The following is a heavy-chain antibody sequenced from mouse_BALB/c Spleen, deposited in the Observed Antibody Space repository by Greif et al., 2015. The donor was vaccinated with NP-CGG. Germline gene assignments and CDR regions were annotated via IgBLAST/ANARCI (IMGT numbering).Heavy chain of an antibody. J-gene: IGHJ2*01. D-gene: IGHD3-3*01. Sequence: VQRVESGAELVKPGASVKLSCKASGYTFTSYYMYWVKQRPGQGLEWIGEINPSNGGTNFNEKFKSKATLTVDKSSSTAYMQLSSLTSEDSAVYYCTRSWDSYFDYWGQGTTLTVSS. CDR1: GYTFTSYY. V-gene: IGHV1S81*02. CDR2: INPSNGGT. CDR3: TRSWDSYFDY.